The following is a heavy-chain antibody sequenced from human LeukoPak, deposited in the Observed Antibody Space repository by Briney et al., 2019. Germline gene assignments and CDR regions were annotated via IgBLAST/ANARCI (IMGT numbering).Heavy chain of an antibody. Sequence: PGGSLRLSCAASGFTFSSYGMHWVRQAPGKGLEWVAFIRYDGSNKYYADSVKGRFTISRDNSKNTLYLQMNSLRAEDTAVYYCAKEAERITIFGVVTKGAFDIWGQGTMVTVSS. V-gene: IGHV3-30*02. CDR2: IRYDGSNK. D-gene: IGHD3-3*01. CDR3: AKEAERITIFGVVTKGAFDI. CDR1: GFTFSSYG. J-gene: IGHJ3*02.